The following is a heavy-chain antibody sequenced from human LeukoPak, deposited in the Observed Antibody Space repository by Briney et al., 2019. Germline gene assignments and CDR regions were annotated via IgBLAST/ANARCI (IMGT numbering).Heavy chain of an antibody. J-gene: IGHJ4*02. D-gene: IGHD3-22*01. CDR3: ARGSSLYDSSGYLRV. CDR1: GFTFSSYE. Sequence: GGSLRLSGAGSGFTFSSYEMNWVRQAPGKGLEWVSYISSSGTTIYYADSVKGRFTISRDNAKNPLYVQMNSLRAEDTAVYYCARGSSLYDSSGYLRVRGQGTLVTVSS. V-gene: IGHV3-48*03. CDR2: ISSSGTTI.